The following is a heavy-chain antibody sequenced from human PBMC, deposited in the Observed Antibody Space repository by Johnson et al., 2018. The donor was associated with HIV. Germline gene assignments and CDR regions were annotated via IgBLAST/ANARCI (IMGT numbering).Heavy chain of an antibody. V-gene: IGHV3-30*04. CDR2: ISYDGSNK. J-gene: IGHJ3*02. CDR1: GFTFSSYA. D-gene: IGHD1-1*01. Sequence: QMQLVESGGGLIQPGGSLRLSCAASGFTFSSYAMHWVRQAPGKGLEWVAVISYDGSNKYYADSVKGRFTISRDNSKNTLYLQMNSLRAEDTAVYYCATSTASDALDIWGQGTMVTVSS. CDR3: ATSTASDALDI.